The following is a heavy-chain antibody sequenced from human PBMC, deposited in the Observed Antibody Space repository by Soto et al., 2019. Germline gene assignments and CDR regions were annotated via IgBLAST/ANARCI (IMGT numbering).Heavy chain of an antibody. V-gene: IGHV4-59*01. Sequence: PSETLSLTCTVSGGPISSYYWRWIRQPPGKGLEWIGYIYYSGSTNYNPSLKSRVTMSVDTSKNQFSLKLSSVTAADTAVYYCARDAPGSSYFDYWGQGNMVTVS. CDR2: IYYSGST. CDR1: GGPISSYY. D-gene: IGHD2-15*01. CDR3: ARDAPGSSYFDY. J-gene: IGHJ4*02.